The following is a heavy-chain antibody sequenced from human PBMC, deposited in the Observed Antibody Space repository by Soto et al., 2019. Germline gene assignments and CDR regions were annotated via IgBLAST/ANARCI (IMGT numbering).Heavy chain of an antibody. Sequence: XGTLSLTCSVSNGSISNGSYYWDWIRQRPGMGLEWIGSIFSSGDTLYNPSLKSRVSISLDASKDQFSLKMTSVTAADTAMYYCARHPSVVYWGQGALVTVSS. CDR1: NGSISNGSYY. J-gene: IGHJ4*02. CDR2: IFSSGDT. CDR3: ARHPSVVY. D-gene: IGHD2-2*01. V-gene: IGHV4-39*01.